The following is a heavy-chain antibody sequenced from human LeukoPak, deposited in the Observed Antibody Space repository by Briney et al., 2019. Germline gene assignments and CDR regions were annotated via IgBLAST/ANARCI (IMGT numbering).Heavy chain of an antibody. CDR3: TRDFCVNVDGYNHAFDY. D-gene: IGHD5-24*01. V-gene: IGHV3-43*01. CDR1: GFTFDDYS. CDR2: ISWDGTKT. Sequence: GGSLRLSCAASGFTFDDYSMHWVRQAPGKGLEWVSFISWDGTKTYYADSVKGRFTISRDNIQNSLFLQMNSLSTEDTAVYYCTRDFCVNVDGYNHAFDYWGQGTLVTVSS. J-gene: IGHJ4*02.